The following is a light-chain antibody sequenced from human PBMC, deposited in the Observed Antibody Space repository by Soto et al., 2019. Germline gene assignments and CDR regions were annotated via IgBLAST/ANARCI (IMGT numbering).Light chain of an antibody. Sequence: EIVLTQSPGTLFLSPGDRATLSRRASQSVSSNYLAWYQQKPGQAPRRLIYAASSRATGIPDRFSGSGSGTDFTLTISRLEPEDFAVYYCQHYGNSRFTFGPGTKVDIK. J-gene: IGKJ3*01. CDR3: QHYGNSRFT. CDR2: AAS. CDR1: QSVSSNY. V-gene: IGKV3-20*01.